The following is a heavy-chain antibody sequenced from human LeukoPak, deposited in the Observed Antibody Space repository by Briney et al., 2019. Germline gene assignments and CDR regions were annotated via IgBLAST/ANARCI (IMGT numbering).Heavy chain of an antibody. V-gene: IGHV4-38-2*01. CDR3: ARGTYYDYVWGSYRYYYFDH. Sequence: SETLSLTCAVSGYSISSGYYWGWIRQPPGKGLEWIGSIYHSGSTYYNPSLKSRVTISVDTSKNQFSLKLSSVTAADTAVYYCARGTYYDYVWGSYRYYYFDHWGQGTLVTVSS. D-gene: IGHD3-16*02. CDR2: IYHSGST. CDR1: GYSISSGYY. J-gene: IGHJ4*02.